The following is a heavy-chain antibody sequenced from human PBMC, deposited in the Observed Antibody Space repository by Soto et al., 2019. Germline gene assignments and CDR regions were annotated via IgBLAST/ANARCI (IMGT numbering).Heavy chain of an antibody. CDR1: GFTFSSYG. J-gene: IGHJ6*02. CDR2: IWYDGSNK. CDR3: ARDLVVPAARSRNPYYYYFGMDV. Sequence: GGSLRLSCAASGFTFSSYGMHWVRQAPGKGLEWVAVIWYDGSNKYYADSVKDRFTISRDNSKNTLYLQMNSLRADDTAVYYCARDLVVPAARSRNPYYYYFGMDVWGQGTTVTVPS. D-gene: IGHD2-2*01. V-gene: IGHV3-33*01.